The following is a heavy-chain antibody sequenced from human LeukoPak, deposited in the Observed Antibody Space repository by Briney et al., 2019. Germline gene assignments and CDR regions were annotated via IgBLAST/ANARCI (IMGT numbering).Heavy chain of an antibody. CDR3: ARINCGGDCRGYYYKYYMDV. CDR1: VGSHSSGSYY. J-gene: IGHJ6*03. V-gene: IGHV4-61*02. D-gene: IGHD2-21*02. CDR2: VYTSGST. Sequence: PSETLSLTFTVSVGSHSSGSYYGSWIRQPAGKGLEGIGRVYTSGSTNYNPSLKSRVTISVDTFKNQAALKLKPVTAADTAVYYCARINCGGDCRGYYYKYYMDVWGKGTPVTISS.